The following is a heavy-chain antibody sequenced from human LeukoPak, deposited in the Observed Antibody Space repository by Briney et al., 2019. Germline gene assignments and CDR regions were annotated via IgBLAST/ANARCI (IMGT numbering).Heavy chain of an antibody. CDR1: GFTFSSYA. Sequence: GGSLRLSCAASGFTFSSYAMSWVRQAPGKGLEWVSAISGSGGSTYYADSVKGRFTISRDNSKNTLYLQMNSLRAEDTAVYYCARRIAPLNWFDPWGQGTLVTVSS. D-gene: IGHD6-13*01. J-gene: IGHJ5*02. V-gene: IGHV3-23*01. CDR3: ARRIAPLNWFDP. CDR2: ISGSGGST.